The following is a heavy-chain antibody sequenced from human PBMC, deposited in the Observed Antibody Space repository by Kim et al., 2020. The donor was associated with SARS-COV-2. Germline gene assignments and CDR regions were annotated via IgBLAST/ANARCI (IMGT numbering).Heavy chain of an antibody. CDR1: GGTFSSYA. D-gene: IGHD6-19*01. Sequence: SVKVSCKASGGTFSSYAISWVRQAPGQGLEWMGGIIPIFGTTNYAQKFQGRVTITADESTSTAYMELSSLRSEDTAVYYCARVRDKGYSSGWYDAFDIWGQGTMVTVSS. CDR3: ARVRDKGYSSGWYDAFDI. V-gene: IGHV1-69*13. CDR2: IIPIFGTT. J-gene: IGHJ3*02.